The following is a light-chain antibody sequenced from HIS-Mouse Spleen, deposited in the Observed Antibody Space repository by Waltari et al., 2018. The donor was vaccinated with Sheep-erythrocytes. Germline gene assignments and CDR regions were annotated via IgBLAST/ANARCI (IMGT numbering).Light chain of an antibody. V-gene: IGLV2-14*03. CDR1: SSAVGGYNH. CDR3: SSYTSSSTSWV. CDR2: DVS. J-gene: IGLJ3*02. Sequence: QSALTQPASVSGSPGQSITISCTGTSSAVGGYNHVPWYQQHPGKAPKLMIYDVSNRPSGVSNRFSGSKSGNTASLTISGLQAEDEADYYCSSYTSSSTSWVFGGGTKLTVL.